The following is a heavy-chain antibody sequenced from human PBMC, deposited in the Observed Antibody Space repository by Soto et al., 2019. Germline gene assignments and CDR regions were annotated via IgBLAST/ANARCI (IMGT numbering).Heavy chain of an antibody. Sequence: QVQLVQSGAEVKKPGSSVKVSCKAAGGSFASYAITWLRQAPGQGLEWMGGIIPLFNTTTYAQKFQDRVTITADEATNTAYMQLSSLRSEDTAVYYCAREYSYGSGTYFDYWGQGILVIVSS. D-gene: IGHD3-10*01. V-gene: IGHV1-69*01. CDR2: IIPLFNTT. CDR3: AREYSYGSGTYFDY. J-gene: IGHJ4*02. CDR1: GGSFASYA.